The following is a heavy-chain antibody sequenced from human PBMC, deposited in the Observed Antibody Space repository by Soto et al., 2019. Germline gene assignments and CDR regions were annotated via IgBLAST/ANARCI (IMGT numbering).Heavy chain of an antibody. CDR3: ARGVPDYYDSSGYYFSQGWFDP. CDR1: GGSISSYY. CDR2: IYTSGST. J-gene: IGHJ5*02. V-gene: IGHV4-4*07. Sequence: PSETLSLTCTVSGGSISSYYWSWIRQPAGKGLEWIGRIYTSGSTNYNPSLKSRVTMSVDTSKNQFSLKLSSVTAADTAVYYCARGVPDYYDSSGYYFSQGWFDPWGQGTLVTV. D-gene: IGHD3-22*01.